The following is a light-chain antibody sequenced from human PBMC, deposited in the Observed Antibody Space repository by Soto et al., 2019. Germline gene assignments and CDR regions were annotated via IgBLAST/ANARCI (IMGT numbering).Light chain of an antibody. CDR1: NSNIGGGYD. V-gene: IGLV1-40*01. Sequence: QSVLTQPPSVSGAPGQRVTITCTGKNSNIGGGYDVHWYQQLPGTAPKLLIYGNNNRPSGVPDRFSGSKSYASASLAITGLQSEDEADYYCHSYDSRLSGSVFGGGTKLTVL. CDR2: GNN. J-gene: IGLJ2*01. CDR3: HSYDSRLSGSV.